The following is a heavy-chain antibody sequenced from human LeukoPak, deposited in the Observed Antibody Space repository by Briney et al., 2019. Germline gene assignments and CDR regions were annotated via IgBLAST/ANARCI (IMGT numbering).Heavy chain of an antibody. J-gene: IGHJ4*02. D-gene: IGHD3-3*02. V-gene: IGHV3-53*01. Sequence: PGGSLRLSCAASGFTVSSDLMTWVRQSPGRGLEWLSSSYSAGATYYADSVKGRFTISRDHSNNSVSLQMTNLRVEDTAIYYCARGASRISWPGIDYWGQGTLVTVYS. CDR3: ARGASRISWPGIDY. CDR2: SYSAGAT. CDR1: GFTVSSDL.